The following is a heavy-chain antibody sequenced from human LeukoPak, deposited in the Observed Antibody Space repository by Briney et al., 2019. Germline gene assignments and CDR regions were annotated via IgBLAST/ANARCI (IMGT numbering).Heavy chain of an antibody. D-gene: IGHD2-2*01. V-gene: IGHV1-2*02. J-gene: IGHJ5*02. CDR2: INPDNGGT. Sequence: PLASVKVSCKASGYTFTDYYMHWVRQAPGQGLEWMGWINPDNGGTDYAQKFKGRVTMTRDTSINIVYMELRGLRSDDTAVYFCARGIVVVPTAAWGQGTLVTVSS. CDR3: ARGIVVVPTAA. CDR1: GYTFTDYY.